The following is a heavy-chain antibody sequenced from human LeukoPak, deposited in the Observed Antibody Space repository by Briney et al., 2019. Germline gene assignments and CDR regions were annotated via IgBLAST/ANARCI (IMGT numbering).Heavy chain of an antibody. D-gene: IGHD4-11*01. CDR3: TRGPYNNYVNLDY. Sequence: GGSLRLSCTASEFTFSDYAMTWVRQAPGRGLEWLSFIRSKAFGGTTEYAASVKGRFTISRDDSKSIAYLQMISLKTDDTAVYYCTRGPYNNYVNLDYWGQGTLVTVSS. CDR2: IRSKAFGGTT. CDR1: EFTFSDYA. V-gene: IGHV3-49*04. J-gene: IGHJ4*02.